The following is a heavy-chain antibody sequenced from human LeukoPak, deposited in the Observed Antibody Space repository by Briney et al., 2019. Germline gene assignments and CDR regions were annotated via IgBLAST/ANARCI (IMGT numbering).Heavy chain of an antibody. CDR2: ISGSGGGT. Sequence: GGSLRLTCAASGFTFSNYAMTWVRQAPGKGLEWVSGISGSGGGTYYTDSVKGRFTISRDNSKNTLYLQMNSLRPEDTAIYYCAKAFSSSWYGFDYWGQGTLVTVSS. CDR1: GFTFSNYA. V-gene: IGHV3-23*01. J-gene: IGHJ4*02. D-gene: IGHD6-13*01. CDR3: AKAFSSSWYGFDY.